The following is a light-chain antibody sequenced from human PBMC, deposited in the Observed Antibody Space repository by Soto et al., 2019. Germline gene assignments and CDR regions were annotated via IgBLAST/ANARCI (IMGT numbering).Light chain of an antibody. V-gene: IGKV1-6*01. CDR3: LQDYNYPRT. J-gene: IGKJ1*01. CDR1: QGIRND. Sequence: AIQMTQSPSSLSASVGDRVTITCRASQGIRNDLGWYQQKPWTAPKLLIYGASTLQTGVPSRFSGSGSGTDFTLTISSLQPEDFATYYCLQDYNYPRTFGQGTKVEIK. CDR2: GAS.